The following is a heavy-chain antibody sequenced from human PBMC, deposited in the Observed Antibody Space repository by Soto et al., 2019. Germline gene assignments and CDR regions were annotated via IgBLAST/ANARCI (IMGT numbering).Heavy chain of an antibody. CDR1: GITATNGH. CDR2: IYSDDNT. D-gene: IGHD4-17*01. J-gene: IGHJ4*02. Sequence: DVQLVKSGGGLIQPGGSLRLSCAASGITATNGHMNWVRQAPGKGLEWVSVIYSDDNTNYADAVKGRITISSDTSKNTVYLQLYSLGAEASAVYYCARDWNGDKYFDFWDQGSRVNVSS. CDR3: ARDWNGDKYFDF. V-gene: IGHV3-53*01.